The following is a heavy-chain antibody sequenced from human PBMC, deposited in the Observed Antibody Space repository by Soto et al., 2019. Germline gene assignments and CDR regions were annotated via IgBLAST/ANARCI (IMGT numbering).Heavy chain of an antibody. V-gene: IGHV3-74*01. CDR1: GFTFSSYW. D-gene: IGHD3-3*02. Sequence: EVQLVESGGGLVQPGGSLRLSCAASGFTFSSYWMHWVRQAPGKGLVWVSRIETDGSNTSYVDSVKGRFTISRDNAKNTLYLQMNSLRAEDTAVYYCARGVASAFDPWGQGTLVTVSS. CDR2: IETDGSNT. J-gene: IGHJ5*02. CDR3: ARGVASAFDP.